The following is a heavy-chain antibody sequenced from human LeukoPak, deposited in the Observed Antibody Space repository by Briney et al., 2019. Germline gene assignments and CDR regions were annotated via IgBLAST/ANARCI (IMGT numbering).Heavy chain of an antibody. J-gene: IGHJ4*02. CDR3: ARGQGGIVVVPAAMDY. D-gene: IGHD2-2*01. CDR1: GYTFTSYA. Sequence: ASVKVSCKASGYTFTSYAMHWVRQAPGQRLEWMGWINAGNGNTKYSQKLQGRVTITRDTSASTAYMELSSLRSEDTAVYYCARGQGGIVVVPAAMDYWGQGTLVTVSS. CDR2: INAGNGNT. V-gene: IGHV1-3*01.